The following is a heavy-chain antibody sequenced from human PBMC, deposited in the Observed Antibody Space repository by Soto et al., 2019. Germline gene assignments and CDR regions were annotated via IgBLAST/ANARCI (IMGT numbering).Heavy chain of an antibody. CDR2: IYPGDSDT. Sequence: GESLKISCKASGYSFTTYWVCWVRQMPGKGLEWMGIIYPGDSDTRYSPSFQGQVTISADKSISTAYLQWSSLKASDTAIYYCARRVYGYSYADWGQGTLVTVSS. CDR1: GYSFTTYW. J-gene: IGHJ4*02. V-gene: IGHV5-51*01. CDR3: ARRVYGYSYAD. D-gene: IGHD5-18*01.